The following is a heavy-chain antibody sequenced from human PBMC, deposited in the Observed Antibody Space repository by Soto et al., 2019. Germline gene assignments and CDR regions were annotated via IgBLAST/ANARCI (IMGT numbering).Heavy chain of an antibody. Sequence: GGSLRLSCAASGFTFSSYAMHWVRQAPGKGLEWVAVISYDGSNKYYADSVKGRFTISRDNSKNTLYLQMNSLRAEDTAVYYCARDHRDGAKGVYYYYYGMDVWGQGTTVTVSS. D-gene: IGHD4-17*01. CDR2: ISYDGSNK. CDR3: ARDHRDGAKGVYYYYYGMDV. J-gene: IGHJ6*02. CDR1: GFTFSSYA. V-gene: IGHV3-30-3*01.